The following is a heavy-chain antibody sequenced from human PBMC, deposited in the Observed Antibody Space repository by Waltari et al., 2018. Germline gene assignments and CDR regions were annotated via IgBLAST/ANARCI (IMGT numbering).Heavy chain of an antibody. CDR3: ARVGGYYDSSGYYYY. Sequence: EVQLVESGGGLVQPGGSLRLSCAASGFTFSSYWMHWVRQAPGKGLVWGVRRNGTGRRKSYAESVKGRFTISRDNAKNTLYLQMNSLRAEDTAVYYCARVGGYYDSSGYYYYWGQGTLVTVSS. V-gene: IGHV3-74*01. J-gene: IGHJ4*02. CDR2: RNGTGRRK. D-gene: IGHD3-22*01. CDR1: GFTFSSYW.